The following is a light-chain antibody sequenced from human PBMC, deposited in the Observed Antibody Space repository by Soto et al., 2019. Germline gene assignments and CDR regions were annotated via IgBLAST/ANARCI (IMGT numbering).Light chain of an antibody. Sequence: DIQMTQSPSSLSASVGDRVTITCRASQSISSYLNWYQQKPGKAPKLLIYAASSLQSGDPSRVSGSGSGTDFTLTISSLQPEDFATYYCQQSYSTPPTFGQGTKVEIK. CDR1: QSISSY. J-gene: IGKJ1*01. CDR3: QQSYSTPPT. V-gene: IGKV1-39*01. CDR2: AAS.